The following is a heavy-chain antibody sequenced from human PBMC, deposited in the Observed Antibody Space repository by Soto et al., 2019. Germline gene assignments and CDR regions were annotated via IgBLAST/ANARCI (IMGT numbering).Heavy chain of an antibody. V-gene: IGHV3-11*01. Sequence: GGSLRLSCAASGFTFSDYYMSWIRQAPGKGLEWVSYISSSGSTIYYADSVKGRFTISRDNAKNSLYLQMNSLRAEDTAVYYCARYLGSSTELVAFDIWGQGTMVTVSS. CDR1: GFTFSDYY. J-gene: IGHJ3*02. CDR2: ISSSGSTI. CDR3: ARYLGSSTELVAFDI. D-gene: IGHD6-6*01.